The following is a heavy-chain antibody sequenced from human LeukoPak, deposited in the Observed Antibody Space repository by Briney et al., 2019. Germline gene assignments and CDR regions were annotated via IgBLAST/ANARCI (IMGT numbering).Heavy chain of an antibody. V-gene: IGHV1-69*05. Sequence: SVRVSCKASGGTFSSYAISWVRQAPGQGLEWMGKIIPIFGTANYAQKFQGRVTITTDESTSTAYMELSSLRSEDTAVYYCARSGDSSGYFLDYWGQGTLVTVSS. CDR2: IIPIFGTA. CDR1: GGTFSSYA. D-gene: IGHD3-22*01. J-gene: IGHJ4*02. CDR3: ARSGDSSGYFLDY.